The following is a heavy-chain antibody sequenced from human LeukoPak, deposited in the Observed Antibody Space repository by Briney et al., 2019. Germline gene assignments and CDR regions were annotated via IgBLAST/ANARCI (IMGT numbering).Heavy chain of an antibody. D-gene: IGHD6-6*01. V-gene: IGHV3-23*01. Sequence: PGGSLRLSCVGSGFSFSSYVMAWVRQAPGKGLEWVSSISHSGDKTYYLSPVKGRFTISRDNSKSTLYLEMNSLRVEDTAVYYCARDPIGAAPDYFDYWGQGTLVTVSS. CDR1: GFSFSSYV. CDR3: ARDPIGAAPDYFDY. J-gene: IGHJ4*02. CDR2: ISHSGDKT.